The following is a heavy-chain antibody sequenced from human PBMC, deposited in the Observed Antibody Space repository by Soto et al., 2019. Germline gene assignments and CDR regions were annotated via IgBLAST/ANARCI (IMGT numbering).Heavy chain of an antibody. J-gene: IGHJ6*03. Sequence: SETLSLTCTVSGVSISSYHWSWIRQPPGKGLEWIGYVYYSGSTNYNPSLKSRVTISVDTSKNQFSLKLSSVTAADTAVYYCARGADSRYCSGGSCYSIGFYYYYYYMDVWGKGTTVTVS. V-gene: IGHV4-59*12. D-gene: IGHD2-15*01. CDR1: GVSISSYH. CDR3: ARGADSRYCSGGSCYSIGFYYYYYYMDV. CDR2: VYYSGST.